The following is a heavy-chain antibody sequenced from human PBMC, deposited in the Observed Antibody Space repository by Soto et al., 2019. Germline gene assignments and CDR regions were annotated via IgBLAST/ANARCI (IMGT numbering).Heavy chain of an antibody. V-gene: IGHV3-30*18. D-gene: IGHD6-19*01. Sequence: GGSLRLSCAASGFTFSSYGMHWVRQAPGKGLEWVAVISYDGSNKYYADSVKGRFTISRDNSKNTLYLQMNSLRAEDTAVYYCAKDSSYSSGWYPSEKWGQGTLVTVSS. CDR1: GFTFSSYG. J-gene: IGHJ4*02. CDR3: AKDSSYSSGWYPSEK. CDR2: ISYDGSNK.